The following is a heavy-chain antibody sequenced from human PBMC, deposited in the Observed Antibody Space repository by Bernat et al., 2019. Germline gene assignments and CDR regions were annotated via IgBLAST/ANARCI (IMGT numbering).Heavy chain of an antibody. CDR2: IWYDGSNK. CDR3: ARDLGGIAAAGTMDY. D-gene: IGHD6-13*01. V-gene: IGHV3-33*01. CDR1: GLTFSSYG. J-gene: IGHJ4*02. Sequence: QVQLVESGGGVVQPGRSLRLSCAASGLTFSSYGMHGVRQAPGKGLEWVAGIWYDGSNKYYADSVKGRFTISRDNSKNTLYLQMNSLRAEDTAVYYCARDLGGIAAAGTMDYWGQGTLVTVSS.